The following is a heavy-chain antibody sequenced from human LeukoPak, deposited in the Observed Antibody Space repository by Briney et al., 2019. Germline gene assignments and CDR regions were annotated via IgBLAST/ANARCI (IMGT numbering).Heavy chain of an antibody. Sequence: GGSLRLSCAASGFTFSSYAMSWVRQAPGKGLEWVSAISGSGGSTYYADSVKGRFTISRDNSKNTLYLQMNSLRAEDTAVYYCAKDLSMVQGVITAFRLFDYWGQGTLVTVSS. CDR3: AKDLSMVQGVITAFRLFDY. CDR2: ISGSGGST. V-gene: IGHV3-23*01. D-gene: IGHD3-10*01. J-gene: IGHJ4*02. CDR1: GFTFSSYA.